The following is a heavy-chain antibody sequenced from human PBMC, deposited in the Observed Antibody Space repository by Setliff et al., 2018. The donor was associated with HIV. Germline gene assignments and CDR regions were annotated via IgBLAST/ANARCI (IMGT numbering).Heavy chain of an antibody. Sequence: SETLSLTCIVSGDSIRGGDFYWTWIRQSPGKGLEWIGYVYWSGTTHYNPSLNGRVTISVDTSENQFSLKLDSLTAADSAVYYCARTTRHDGAAYDASDLWGQGTLVTVSS. V-gene: IGHV4-30-4*01. CDR3: ARTTRHDGAAYDASDL. J-gene: IGHJ3*01. CDR2: VYWSGTT. CDR1: GDSIRGGDFY. D-gene: IGHD1-1*01.